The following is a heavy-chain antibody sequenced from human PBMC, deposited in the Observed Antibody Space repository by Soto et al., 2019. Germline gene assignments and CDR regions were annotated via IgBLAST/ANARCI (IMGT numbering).Heavy chain of an antibody. V-gene: IGHV3-23*01. D-gene: IGHD1-20*01. CDR3: AKAKNDYNWDNRPPFDY. CDR2: VSANDVGT. Sequence: GGSLRLSCEASGFTLRNYAMTWVRQAPGKGLEWVSLVSANDVGTYYAESVKTRFTISTDQSRNTVYLQMDSLRADDTAIYYCAKAKNDYNWDNRPPFDYWGQGTLVTVSS. CDR1: GFTLRNYA. J-gene: IGHJ4*02.